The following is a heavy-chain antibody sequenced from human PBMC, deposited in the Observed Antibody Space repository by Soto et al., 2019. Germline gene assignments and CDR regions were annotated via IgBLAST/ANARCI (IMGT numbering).Heavy chain of an antibody. CDR1: GYTFTSYG. Sequence: ASVKVSCKASGYTFTSYGISWVRQAPGQGLEWMGWISAYNGNTNYAQKLQGRVTMTTDTSTSTAYTELRSLRSDDTAVYYCARDSNYEERGKHGYSSSLPSRFDPWGQGTLVTVSS. CDR2: ISAYNGNT. J-gene: IGHJ5*02. CDR3: ARDSNYEERGKHGYSSSLPSRFDP. V-gene: IGHV1-18*04. D-gene: IGHD6-13*01.